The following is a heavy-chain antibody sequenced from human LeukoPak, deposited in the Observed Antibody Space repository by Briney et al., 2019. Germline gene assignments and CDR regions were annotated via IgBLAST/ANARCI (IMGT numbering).Heavy chain of an antibody. Sequence: GGSLRLSCAASGFTFSSYEMNWVRQAPGKGLEWVSYISSSGSTIYYADSVKGRFTISRDNVKNSLYLQMNSLRAEDTAVYYCARVGATIYYYYYYYMDVWGKGTTVTISS. J-gene: IGHJ6*03. D-gene: IGHD1-26*01. CDR1: GFTFSSYE. V-gene: IGHV3-48*03. CDR2: ISSSGSTI. CDR3: ARVGATIYYYYYYYMDV.